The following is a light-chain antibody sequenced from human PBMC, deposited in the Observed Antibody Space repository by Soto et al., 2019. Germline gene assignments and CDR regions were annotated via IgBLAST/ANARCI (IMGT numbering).Light chain of an antibody. CDR3: QSYDSSLSGFAV. CDR1: SSNIGAGYD. V-gene: IGLV1-40*01. CDR2: GNS. J-gene: IGLJ7*01. Sequence: QSVLTQPPSVSGAPGQRVTISCTGSSSNIGAGYDVHWYQQLPGTAPKLLIYGNSNRPSGVPDRFSGSKSGTSASLAITGLQAEDEADYHCQSYDSSLSGFAVFGGGTKLTVL.